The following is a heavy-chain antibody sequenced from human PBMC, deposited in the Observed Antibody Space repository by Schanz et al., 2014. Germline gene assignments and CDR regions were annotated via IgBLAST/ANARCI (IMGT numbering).Heavy chain of an antibody. CDR2: ITRQGTT. V-gene: IGHV3-23*04. CDR1: GFTFSQYG. J-gene: IGHJ6*02. CDR3: TRLRRADPNGFDV. D-gene: IGHD2-15*01. Sequence: EVQLVESGGGLVQPGGSVRLSCGASGFTFSQYGMHWVRQAPGRGLEWVSGITRQGTTYYADSVKGRFTISRDNSKNTLYLQMNSLRAEDTAVYYCTRLRRADPNGFDVWGQGTTVTVS.